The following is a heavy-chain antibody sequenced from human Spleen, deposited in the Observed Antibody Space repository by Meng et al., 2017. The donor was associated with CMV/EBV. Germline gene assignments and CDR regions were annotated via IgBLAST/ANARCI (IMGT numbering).Heavy chain of an antibody. Sequence: KVSCKASGYIFTNYGVSWVRQAPGQGLEWMGRIIPILGIANYAQKFQGRVTITADKSTSTAYMELSSLRSEDTAVYYCARHSSGYGYYGMDVWGQGTTVTVSS. J-gene: IGHJ6*02. V-gene: IGHV1-69*04. CDR1: GYIFTNYG. CDR3: ARHSSGYGYYGMDV. D-gene: IGHD3-22*01. CDR2: IIPILGIA.